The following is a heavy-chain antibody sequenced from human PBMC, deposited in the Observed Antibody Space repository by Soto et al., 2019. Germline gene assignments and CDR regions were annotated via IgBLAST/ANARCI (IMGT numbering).Heavy chain of an antibody. J-gene: IGHJ4*02. Sequence: EVQLLESGGGLVQPGGSLRLSCAASGFTFSSYAMSWVRQAPGKGLEWVSAISGSVGSTYCADSVKGRFTISRDISKNTLYLQMNSLRAEDTAVYYCANHYGDYLGFDYWGQGTLVTVSS. D-gene: IGHD4-17*01. CDR2: ISGSVGST. CDR3: ANHYGDYLGFDY. V-gene: IGHV3-23*01. CDR1: GFTFSSYA.